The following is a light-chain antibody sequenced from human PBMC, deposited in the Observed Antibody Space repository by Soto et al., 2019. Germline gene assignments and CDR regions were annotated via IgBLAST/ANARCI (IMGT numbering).Light chain of an antibody. Sequence: QLVLTQPPSVSGAPGQRVTISCTGSSSNIGAGYDVHWYQQLPGRAPKLLIYGNINRPSGVPDRFSGSKSGTSASLAITGLQAEDEADYYCLSFDSSLSVVFGGVTKLTVL. CDR1: SSNIGAGYD. J-gene: IGLJ2*01. CDR2: GNI. V-gene: IGLV1-40*01. CDR3: LSFDSSLSVV.